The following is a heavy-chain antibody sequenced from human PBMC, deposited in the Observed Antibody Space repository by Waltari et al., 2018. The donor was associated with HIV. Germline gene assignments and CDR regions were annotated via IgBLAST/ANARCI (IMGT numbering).Heavy chain of an antibody. CDR2: VNPNSGGT. D-gene: IGHD3-16*01. Sequence: QAQLVQSGAAVKKPGASVKVSCKASGYTFTSPGYYVPWVRQAPGQGLEGMGWVNPNSGGTVYAQNFQGRVTMTRDTSISTAYMELSRLRSDDTAIYYCAVPWGMTEPTDYWGQGTLVTVSS. CDR3: AVPWGMTEPTDY. J-gene: IGHJ4*02. V-gene: IGHV1-2*02. CDR1: GYTFTSPGYY.